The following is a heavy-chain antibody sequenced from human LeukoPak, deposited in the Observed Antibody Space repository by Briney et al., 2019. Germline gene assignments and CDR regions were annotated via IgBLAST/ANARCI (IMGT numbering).Heavy chain of an antibody. J-gene: IGHJ4*02. Sequence: GGSLRLSCAASGFTFDTDWMNWFRQAPGKGLEWVGLIRTKTDGGTTDNAAPVKGRFAISRDDSRNMLFLQMNSLKTEDTGVYYCTTGGPRRHWGQGTLVTASS. CDR3: TTGGPRRH. V-gene: IGHV3-15*01. D-gene: IGHD3-16*01. CDR2: IRTKTDGGTT. CDR1: GFTFDTDW.